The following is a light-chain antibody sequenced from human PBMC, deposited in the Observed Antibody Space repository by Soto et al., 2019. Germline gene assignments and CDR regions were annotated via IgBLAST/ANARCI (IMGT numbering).Light chain of an antibody. Sequence: EIVLTQSPGTLSLSPGERATLSCRASQSVSSSYLAWYQQKPGQAPRLVIYGASSRATGIPDRFSGSGSGTDFTHTISRLEPEDFAVYYCQQYGSSPWPFGQGTKVEMK. J-gene: IGKJ1*01. CDR2: GAS. CDR3: QQYGSSPWP. CDR1: QSVSSSY. V-gene: IGKV3-20*01.